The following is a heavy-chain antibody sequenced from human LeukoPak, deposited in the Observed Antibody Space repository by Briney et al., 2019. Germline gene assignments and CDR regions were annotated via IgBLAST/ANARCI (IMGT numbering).Heavy chain of an antibody. CDR3: ARASHSSSWYLFGGGAEYFQH. V-gene: IGHV3-74*01. Sequence: PGGSLRLSCAASGFTFSSYWMHWVRQAPGKGLVWVSRINSDGSSTSYADSVKGRFTISRDNAKNTLYLQMNSLRAEDTAVYYCARASHSSSWYLFGGGAEYFQHWGQGTLVTVSS. D-gene: IGHD6-13*01. CDR1: GFTFSSYW. CDR2: INSDGSST. J-gene: IGHJ1*01.